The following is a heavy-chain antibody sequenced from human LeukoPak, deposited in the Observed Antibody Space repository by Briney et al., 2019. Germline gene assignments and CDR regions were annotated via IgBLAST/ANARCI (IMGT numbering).Heavy chain of an antibody. V-gene: IGHV4-38-2*02. CDR1: GYSISSGYY. D-gene: IGHD3-9*01. CDR2: IYHSGST. Sequence: PSETLSLTCSVSGYSISSGYYWGWIRQPPGKGLEWIGSIYHSGSTYYNPSLKSRVTISVDTSKNQFSLKLSSVTAADTAMYYCAMGDILTGYLYWGQGTLVTVSS. J-gene: IGHJ4*02. CDR3: AMGDILTGYLY.